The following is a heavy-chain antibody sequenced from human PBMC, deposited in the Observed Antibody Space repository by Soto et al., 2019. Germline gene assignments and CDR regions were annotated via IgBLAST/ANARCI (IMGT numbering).Heavy chain of an antibody. J-gene: IGHJ6*02. V-gene: IGHV1-46*01. D-gene: IGHD2-2*01. CDR1: GYTFTSYY. CDR2: INPTSAST. CDR3: ARGHCTRTGSPFYYYYGMDV. Sequence: ASVKVSCKASGYTFTSYYIHWVRQAPGQGLEWMGIINPTSASTSYAQKFQGRVTMTRDTSTSTVYMELSSLRSEDTAVYYCARGHCTRTGSPFYYYYGMDVWGQGTTVTVSS.